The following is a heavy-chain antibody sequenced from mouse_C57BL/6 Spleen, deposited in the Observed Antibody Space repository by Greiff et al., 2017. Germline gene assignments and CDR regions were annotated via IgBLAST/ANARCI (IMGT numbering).Heavy chain of an antibody. CDR3: ARSPNWDY. CDR1: GYTFTDHY. J-gene: IGHJ2*01. CDR2: IYPGSGNT. V-gene: IGHV1-76*01. Sequence: QVQLQQSGAELVRPGASVKLSCKASGYTFTDHYINWVKQRPGQGLEWIARIYPGSGNTYYNEKFKGKATLTAEKSSSTAYMQLSSLTSEDSAVYFCARSPNWDYWGQGTTLTVSS. D-gene: IGHD4-1*02.